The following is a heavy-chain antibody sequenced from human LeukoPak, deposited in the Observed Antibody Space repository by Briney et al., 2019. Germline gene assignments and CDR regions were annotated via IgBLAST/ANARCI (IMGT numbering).Heavy chain of an antibody. D-gene: IGHD3-3*01. CDR1: GFTFGIYG. CDR2: ISYGANNK. V-gene: IGHV3-30*03. J-gene: IGHJ1*01. CDR3: VLPVMILNGYFHH. Sequence: GGSLILSCAVSGFTFGIYGMHWVRQAPGKGLEWVAVISYGANNKYYADSVKGRFTISRDNSNNTLYLQMDSLRAEDTAVYYCVLPVMILNGYFHHWGQGTLVTVSS.